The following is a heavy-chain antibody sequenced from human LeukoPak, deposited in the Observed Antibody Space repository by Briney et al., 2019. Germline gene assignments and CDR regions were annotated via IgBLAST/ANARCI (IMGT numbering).Heavy chain of an antibody. Sequence: GGSLRLSCAASGFTFSSYSMNWVRQAPGKGLEWVSSISSSSNYIYYADSVKGRFTISRDNAKNSLYLQMNSLRAEDTAVYYCAELGITMIGGVGGKGTTVTISS. CDR3: AELGITMIGGV. CDR1: GFTFSSYS. V-gene: IGHV3-21*01. D-gene: IGHD3-10*02. J-gene: IGHJ6*04. CDR2: ISSSSNYI.